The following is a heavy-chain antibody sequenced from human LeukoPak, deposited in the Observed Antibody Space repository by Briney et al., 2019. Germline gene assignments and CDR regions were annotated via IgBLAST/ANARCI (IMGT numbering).Heavy chain of an antibody. CDR1: GVSISSYY. V-gene: IGHV4-59*01. J-gene: IGHJ4*02. CDR3: ARRKGATFFDY. D-gene: IGHD1-26*01. Sequence: SETLSLTCTVSGVSISSYYWSWIRQPPGKGLEWIGYIYYSGSTNYNPSLKSRVTISVDTSKNQFSLKLSSVTAADTAVYYCARRKGATFFDYWGQGTLVTVSS. CDR2: IYYSGST.